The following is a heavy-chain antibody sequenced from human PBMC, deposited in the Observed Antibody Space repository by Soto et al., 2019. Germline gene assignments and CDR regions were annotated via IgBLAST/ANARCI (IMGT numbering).Heavy chain of an antibody. CDR3: ARLAYYCSGGSCYLDWFDP. D-gene: IGHD2-15*01. CDR1: GGSFSGYY. V-gene: IGHV4-34*01. Sequence: SETLSLTCAVYGGSFSGYYWSWIRQPPGKGLEWIGSINHSGSTYYNPSLKSRVTISVDTSKNQFSLKLSSVTAADTAVYYCARLAYYCSGGSCYLDWFDPWGQGTLVTVSS. J-gene: IGHJ5*02. CDR2: INHSGST.